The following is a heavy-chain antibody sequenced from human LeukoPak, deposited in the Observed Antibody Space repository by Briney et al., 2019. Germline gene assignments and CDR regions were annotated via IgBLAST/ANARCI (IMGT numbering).Heavy chain of an antibody. CDR1: GFTFSNAW. Sequence: GGSLRLSCAASGFTFSNAWMSWVRQAPGKGLEWVGRIKSKTDGGTTDYAAPVKGRFAISRDDSKNTLYLQMNSLKTEGTAVYYCTTEAELYSSGWYFDYWGQGTLVTVSS. D-gene: IGHD6-19*01. CDR3: TTEAELYSSGWYFDY. J-gene: IGHJ4*02. V-gene: IGHV3-15*01. CDR2: IKSKTDGGTT.